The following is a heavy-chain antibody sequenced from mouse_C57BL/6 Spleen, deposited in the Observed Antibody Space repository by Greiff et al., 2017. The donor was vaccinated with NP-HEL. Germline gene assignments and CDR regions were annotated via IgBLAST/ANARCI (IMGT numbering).Heavy chain of an antibody. CDR3: ARRGDYDIFDY. Sequence: VQLQQSGPVLVKPGASVKMSCKASGYTFTDYYMNWVKQSHGKSLEWIGVINPYNGGTSYNQKFKGKATLTVDKSSSTAYMELNSLTSEDSAVYYCARRGDYDIFDYWGQGTTLTVSS. J-gene: IGHJ2*01. V-gene: IGHV1-19*01. CDR2: INPYNGGT. CDR1: GYTFTDYY. D-gene: IGHD2-4*01.